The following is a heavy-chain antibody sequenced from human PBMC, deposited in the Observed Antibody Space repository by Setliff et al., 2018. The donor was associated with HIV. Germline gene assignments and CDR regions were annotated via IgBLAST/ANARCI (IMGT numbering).Heavy chain of an antibody. CDR1: GGTFSDFR. D-gene: IGHD6-13*01. Sequence: SVKVSCKASGGTFSDFRITWVRQAPGQGLEWMGEITPFVGITNYAQKFQGRVTISADESTATAYIELSSLTSQDTAVYYCARDKGIREAASLDYGGQGSLVTVYS. V-gene: IGHV1-69*10. CDR2: ITPFVGIT. J-gene: IGHJ4*02. CDR3: ARDKGIREAASLDY.